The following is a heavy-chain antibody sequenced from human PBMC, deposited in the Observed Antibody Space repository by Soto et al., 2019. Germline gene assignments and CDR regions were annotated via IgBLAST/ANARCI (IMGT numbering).Heavy chain of an antibody. CDR1: GFTFSSYG. CDR3: AKDLVATTSHDYGDSDYYYMDV. CDR2: ISYDGSNK. Sequence: GGSLRLSCAASGFTFSSYGMHWVRQAPGKGLEWVAVISYDGSNKYYADSVKGRFTISRDNSKNTLYLQMNSLRAEDTAVYYCAKDLVATTSHDYGDSDYYYMDVWGKGTTVTVSS. V-gene: IGHV3-30*18. J-gene: IGHJ6*03. D-gene: IGHD4-17*01.